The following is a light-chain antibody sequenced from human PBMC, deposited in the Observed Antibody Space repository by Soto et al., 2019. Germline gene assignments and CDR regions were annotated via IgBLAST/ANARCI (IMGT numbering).Light chain of an antibody. CDR2: WAS. J-gene: IGKJ2*01. CDR3: QQYYSTPPT. V-gene: IGKV4-1*01. CDR1: QSVLYSSNNKHY. Sequence: DIVMTQSPDSLAVSLGERATINCKSSQSVLYSSNNKHYSAWYQQKPGQPPKLLIYWASTRESGVPDRFSGSGSGTNFTLTISSLQAEDVAVYYCQQYYSTPPTFGQGTKLEIK.